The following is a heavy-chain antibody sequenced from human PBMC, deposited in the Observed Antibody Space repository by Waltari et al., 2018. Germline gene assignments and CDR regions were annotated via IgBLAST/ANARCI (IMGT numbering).Heavy chain of an antibody. D-gene: IGHD3-22*01. CDR3: ARDKFDSSGYYGGFDY. J-gene: IGHJ4*02. CDR1: GYSFTSYW. V-gene: IGHV1-8*02. CDR2: MNPNSGNT. Sequence: VQLVQSGAEVKKPGESLKISCKGSGYSFTSYWIGWVHQMPGKGLEWMGWMNPNSGNTGYAQKFQGRVTMTRNTSISTAYMELSSLRSEDTAVYYCARDKFDSSGYYGGFDYWGQGTLVTVSS.